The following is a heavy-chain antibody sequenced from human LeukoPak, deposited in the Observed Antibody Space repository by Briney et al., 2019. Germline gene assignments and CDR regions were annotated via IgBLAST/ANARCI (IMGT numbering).Heavy chain of an antibody. D-gene: IGHD1-26*01. CDR2: IKSKADGGTT. V-gene: IGHV3-15*01. CDR3: TTEYAGSWSAFDI. J-gene: IGHJ3*02. Sequence: PGGSLRFSCAASGFTFSNAWMGWVRQAPGKGLEWVGRIKSKADGGTTDYAASVKGRFTISRDNSENTLQMNSLKTEDTAVYYCTTEYAGSWSAFDIWGQGTMVTVSS. CDR1: GFTFSNAW.